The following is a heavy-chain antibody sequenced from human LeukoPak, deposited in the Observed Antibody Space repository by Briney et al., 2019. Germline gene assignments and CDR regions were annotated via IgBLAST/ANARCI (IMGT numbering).Heavy chain of an antibody. D-gene: IGHD6-6*01. V-gene: IGHV1-18*01. CDR2: SSAYNGNT. Sequence: ASVKVSCKASGYTFTSYGISWVGQAPGQGLEWRGWSSAYNGNTNYAQKLQGRVTMTTDTSTSTAYIELRSLRSDDTAVYYCARDIVAARRDNWFDPWGQGTLVTVSA. CDR1: GYTFTSYG. CDR3: ARDIVAARRDNWFDP. J-gene: IGHJ5*02.